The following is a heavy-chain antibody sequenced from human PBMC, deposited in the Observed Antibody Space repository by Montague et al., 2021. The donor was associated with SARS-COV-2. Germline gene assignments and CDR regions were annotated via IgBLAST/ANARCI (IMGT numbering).Heavy chain of an antibody. CDR1: GGSLNSGRYY. CDR2: IYYSGCT. V-gene: IGHV4-39*01. Sequence: SETLSLTCTVSGGSLNSGRYYWAWIRQPPGKGLEWLASIYYSGCTYYHPSLRSRVTTSVDPSKNQFSLKLSSVTAADTAVYYCAGHLYSYANCVGPWGQGTLVTVSS. D-gene: IGHD3-10*01. J-gene: IGHJ5*02. CDR3: AGHLYSYANCVGP.